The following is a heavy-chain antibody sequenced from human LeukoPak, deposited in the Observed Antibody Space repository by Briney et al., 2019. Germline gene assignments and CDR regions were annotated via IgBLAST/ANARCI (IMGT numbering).Heavy chain of an antibody. CDR2: FDPEDGET. V-gene: IGHV1-24*01. CDR3: ATYSEIGYCSGGSCYLPKSSGFDY. J-gene: IGHJ4*02. CDR1: GYTLTELS. D-gene: IGHD2-15*01. Sequence: ASVKVSCKVSGYTLTELSMHWVRQAPGKGLEWLGGFDPEDGETIYAQKFQGRVTMTEDTSTDTAYMELSSLRSEDTAVYYCATYSEIGYCSGGSCYLPKSSGFDYWGQGTLVTVSS.